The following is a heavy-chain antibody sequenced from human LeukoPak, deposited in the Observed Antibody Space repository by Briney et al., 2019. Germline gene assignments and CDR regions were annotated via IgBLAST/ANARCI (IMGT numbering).Heavy chain of an antibody. V-gene: IGHV3-74*01. CDR1: GLTFSSDW. CDR2: INTDGDST. J-gene: IGHJ4*02. D-gene: IGHD7-27*01. CDR3: AKDGGLWVSAHWGDS. Sequence: PGGSLRLSCVGSGLTFSSDWMHWVRQAPGKGPVWVSRINTDGDSTVYADSVKGRFTISRDNSKNTLYLQMNSLRAEDTAVYYCAKDGGLWVSAHWGDSWGRGTLVTVSS.